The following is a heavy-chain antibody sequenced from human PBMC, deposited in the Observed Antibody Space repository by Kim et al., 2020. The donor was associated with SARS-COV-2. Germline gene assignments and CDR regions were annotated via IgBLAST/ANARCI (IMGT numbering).Heavy chain of an antibody. CDR1: GFTFSSYA. V-gene: IGHV3-23*03. CDR2: IYSGGSST. J-gene: IGHJ4*02. D-gene: IGHD5-12*01. CDR3: AKGVATMDHYFDY. Sequence: GGSLRLSCAASGFTFSSYAMSWVRQAPGKGLEWVSVIYSGGSSTYYADSVKGRFTISRDNSKNTLYLQMNSLRAEDTAVYYCAKGVATMDHYFDYWGQGTLVTVSS.